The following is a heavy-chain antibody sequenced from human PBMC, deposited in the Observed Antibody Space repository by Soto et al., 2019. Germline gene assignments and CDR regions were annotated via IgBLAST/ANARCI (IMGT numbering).Heavy chain of an antibody. CDR3: GRDESSVYYYYYGMEF. D-gene: IGHD3-22*01. J-gene: IGHJ6*02. V-gene: IGHV3-30-3*01. CDR1: GFTFSSYA. CDR2: VSYDGGKK. Sequence: ALRVSCSASGFTFSSYAMHWVLQSPCKWLGCVSVVSYDGGKKYYADSVKGRFTISRDNSKNTLYLQMNSLKAEATAVYYCGRDESSVYYYYYGMEFWGQGPTVTVSS.